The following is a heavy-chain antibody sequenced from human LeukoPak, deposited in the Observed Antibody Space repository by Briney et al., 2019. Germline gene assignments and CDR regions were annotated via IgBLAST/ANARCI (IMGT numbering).Heavy chain of an antibody. CDR3: ATGRSSGWSYAFDI. V-gene: IGHV3-13*01. J-gene: IGHJ3*02. Sequence: PGGSLRLSCAASGLTFSSHDMHWVRQVTGKGLEWVSAIGTLADTFYSASVKGRFTISRENAKNSLYLQMNSLRAGDTAVYYCATGRSSGWSYAFDIWGRGTMVTVSS. CDR2: IGTLADT. CDR1: GLTFSSHD. D-gene: IGHD6-19*01.